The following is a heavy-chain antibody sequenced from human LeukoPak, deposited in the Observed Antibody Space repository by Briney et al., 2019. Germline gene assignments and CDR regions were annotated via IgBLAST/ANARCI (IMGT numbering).Heavy chain of an antibody. CDR3: ARGSSSWSNWFDP. V-gene: IGHV3-30*04. CDR1: GFTFSSYA. Sequence: GGSLRLSCAASGFTFSSYAMHWVRQAPGKGLEWVAVISYDGGNKYYADSVKGRFTISRDNSKNTLYLQMNSLRAEDTAVYYCARGSSSWSNWFDPWGQGTLVTVSS. CDR2: ISYDGGNK. J-gene: IGHJ5*02. D-gene: IGHD6-13*01.